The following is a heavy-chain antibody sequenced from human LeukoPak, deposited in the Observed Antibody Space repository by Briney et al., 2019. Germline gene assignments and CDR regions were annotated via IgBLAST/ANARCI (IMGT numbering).Heavy chain of an antibody. CDR3: ASYYYGSGTSLGY. CDR1: GFTFSGYW. V-gene: IGHV3-7*01. Sequence: PGGSLRLSCAVSGFTFSGYWVTWVRQAPGKGLEWVANINPASSEKYYVGSVKGRFTISRDNAKNSLYLQMNSLRAEDTAVYYCASYYYGSGTSLGYWGQGTLVTVSS. CDR2: INPASSEK. J-gene: IGHJ4*02. D-gene: IGHD3-10*01.